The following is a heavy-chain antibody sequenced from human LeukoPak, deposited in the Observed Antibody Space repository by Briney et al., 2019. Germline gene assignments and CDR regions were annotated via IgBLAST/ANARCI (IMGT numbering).Heavy chain of an antibody. CDR3: ARGTIFGVVIVHYYYMDV. Sequence: GGSLRLSCAASGFTFSSYEMNWVRQAPGEGLEWVSYISSSGSTIYYADSVKGRFTISRDNAKNSLYLQMNSLRAEDTAVYYCARGTIFGVVIVHYYYMDVWGKGTTVTVSS. D-gene: IGHD3-3*01. V-gene: IGHV3-48*03. CDR1: GFTFSSYE. CDR2: ISSSGSTI. J-gene: IGHJ6*03.